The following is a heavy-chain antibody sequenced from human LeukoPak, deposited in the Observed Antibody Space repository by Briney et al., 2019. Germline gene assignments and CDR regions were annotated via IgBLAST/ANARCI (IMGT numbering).Heavy chain of an antibody. Sequence: GGSLRLSCAASGFTFSSYAMSWVRQAPGKGLEWVSAISGSGGSTYYADSVKGRFTISRDNSKNTLYLQMNSLRAEDTAVYYCAKGYSGYEYMDWYFDLWGRGTLVTVSS. CDR3: AKGYSGYEYMDWYFDL. CDR1: GFTFSSYA. V-gene: IGHV3-23*01. D-gene: IGHD5-12*01. J-gene: IGHJ2*01. CDR2: ISGSGGST.